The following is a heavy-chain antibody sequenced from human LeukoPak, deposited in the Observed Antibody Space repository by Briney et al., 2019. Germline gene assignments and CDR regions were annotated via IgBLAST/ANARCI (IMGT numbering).Heavy chain of an antibody. Sequence: PSETLSLTCGVSGGAITNYYWNWIRQAPGKGLEWLGYIYYTGSTTYNPSVKSRITISLDTSKKQISLKLRSATAADTAVYYCARAAASYNWFDPWGQGTLVTVSS. V-gene: IGHV4-59*01. J-gene: IGHJ5*02. CDR1: GGAITNYY. CDR2: IYYTGST. D-gene: IGHD3-10*01. CDR3: ARAAASYNWFDP.